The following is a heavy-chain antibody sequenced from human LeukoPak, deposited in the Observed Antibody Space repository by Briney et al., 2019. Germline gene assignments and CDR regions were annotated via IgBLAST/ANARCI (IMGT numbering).Heavy chain of an antibody. CDR1: GYTFTSFD. Sequence: ASVKVSCKASGYTFTSFDINWVRQATGQGLEWMGYMNPNSGNTGYAQKFQGRVTMTRNTSISTAYMELSSLRSEDTAVYYCARDSAQGDAFDIWGQGTMVTVSS. D-gene: IGHD3-10*01. CDR3: ARDSAQGDAFDI. J-gene: IGHJ3*02. CDR2: MNPNSGNT. V-gene: IGHV1-8*01.